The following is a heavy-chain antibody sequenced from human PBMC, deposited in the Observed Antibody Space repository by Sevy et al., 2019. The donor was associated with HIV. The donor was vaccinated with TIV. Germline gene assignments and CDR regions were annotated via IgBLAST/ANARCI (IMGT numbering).Heavy chain of an antibody. CDR2: INHSGST. CDR1: GGSFSGYY. CDR3: ARHCSSTSCSHDFDI. D-gene: IGHD2-2*01. J-gene: IGHJ3*02. V-gene: IGHV4-34*01. Sequence: SETLFLTCAVYGGSFSGYYWSWIRQPPGKGLEWIGEINHSGSTNYNPSLKSRVTISGDTSKNQFSLKLSSVTAADTAVYYCARHCSSTSCSHDFDIWGQGTMVTVSS.